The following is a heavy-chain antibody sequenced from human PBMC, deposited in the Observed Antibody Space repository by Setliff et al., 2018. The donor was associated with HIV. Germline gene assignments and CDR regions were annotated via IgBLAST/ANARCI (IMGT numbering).Heavy chain of an antibody. CDR3: ARGQEDKGYNGNYFYYFYMDV. D-gene: IGHD1-20*01. CDR2: IYHSGST. CDR1: GGSISSTNW. V-gene: IGHV4-4*02. Sequence: SETLSLTCAVSGGSISSTNWWGWVRQPPGKGLEWIGEIYHSGSTTYSPSLKRRVTMSLDKSKNQFSLQVTSVTAADTAVYFCARGQEDKGYNGNYFYYFYMDVWGKGTAVTVSS. J-gene: IGHJ6*03.